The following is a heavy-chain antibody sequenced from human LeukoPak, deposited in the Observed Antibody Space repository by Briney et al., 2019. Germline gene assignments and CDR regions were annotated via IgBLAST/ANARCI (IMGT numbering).Heavy chain of an antibody. V-gene: IGHV5-51*01. Sequence: GESLKISCQTSGYSFTTYWIAWVSQMPGRGLECMGIIYPDDSDTRFSPSFKGQVTISADKSISTAYLQWSSLKASDTAMYYCARRIGSYSRDAFDIWGQGTMVTVSS. D-gene: IGHD1-26*01. CDR2: IYPDDSDT. CDR1: GYSFTTYW. CDR3: ARRIGSYSRDAFDI. J-gene: IGHJ3*02.